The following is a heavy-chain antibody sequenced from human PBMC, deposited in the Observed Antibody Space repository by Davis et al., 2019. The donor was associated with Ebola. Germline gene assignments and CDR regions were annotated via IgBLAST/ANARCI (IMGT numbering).Heavy chain of an antibody. V-gene: IGHV3-23*01. Sequence: SLITSRAAPGFIFTPHAMSWVRLAPGKGLEWISTIPARGDDTFYAHSVKGRFTISRDNSKNPLYLQTSSLRAEDTARYCCAREWSDWECGCVIISVSIDSWGQGTLVTVSS. CDR1: GFIFTPHA. D-gene: IGHD6-19*01. CDR3: AREWSDWECGCVIISVSIDS. J-gene: IGHJ4*02. CDR2: IPARGDDT.